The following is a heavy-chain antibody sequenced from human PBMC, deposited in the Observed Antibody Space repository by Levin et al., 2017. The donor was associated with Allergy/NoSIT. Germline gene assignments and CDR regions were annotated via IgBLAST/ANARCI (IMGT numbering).Heavy chain of an antibody. CDR1: GDSVSSNSAA. D-gene: IGHD5-24*01. CDR2: TYYRSKWYN. V-gene: IGHV6-1*01. J-gene: IGHJ4*02. Sequence: SQTLSLTCAISGDSVSSNSAAWNWIRQSPSRGLEWLGRTYYRSKWYNDYAVSVKSRITINPDTSKNQFSLQLNSVTPEDTAVYYCARDQGRDGYKERGFDYWGQGTLVTVSS. CDR3: ARDQGRDGYKERGFDY.